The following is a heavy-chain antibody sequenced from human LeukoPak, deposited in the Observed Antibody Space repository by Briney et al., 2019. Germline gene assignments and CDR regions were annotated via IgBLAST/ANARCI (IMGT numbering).Heavy chain of an antibody. CDR2: ISYDGSNK. V-gene: IGHV3-30*18. CDR1: GFTFSSYG. D-gene: IGHD2-2*01. CDR3: AKIEGKYQLANIPDS. J-gene: IGHJ4*02. Sequence: GGSLRLSCAASGFTFSSYGMHWVRQAPGKGLEWVAVISYDGSNKYYADSVKGRFTISRDNAKNTLYLQMNSLRAEDTAVYYCAKIEGKYQLANIPDSWGQGTLVTVSS.